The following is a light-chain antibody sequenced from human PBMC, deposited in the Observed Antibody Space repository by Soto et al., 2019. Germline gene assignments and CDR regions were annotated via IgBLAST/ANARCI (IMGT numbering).Light chain of an antibody. CDR3: CSYTVSGTYV. Sequence: QSVLTQPASVPGSPGQSITISCTGTSSDVGGYNYVSWYQRHPGKAPKLMIYAVSNRPSGVSNRFSGSKSGNTATLTISGLQAEDEADYYCCSYTVSGTYVFGTGTKVTVL. V-gene: IGLV2-14*01. CDR1: SSDVGGYNY. J-gene: IGLJ1*01. CDR2: AVS.